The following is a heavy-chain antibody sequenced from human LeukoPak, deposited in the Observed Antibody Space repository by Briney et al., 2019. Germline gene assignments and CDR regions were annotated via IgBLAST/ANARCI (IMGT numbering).Heavy chain of an antibody. CDR2: IYYSGST. CDR1: GGSISSYY. Sequence: SGTLSLTCTVSGGSISSYYWSWIRQPPGKGLEWIGYIYYSGSTNYNPSLKSRVTISVDTSKNQFSLKLSSVTAADTAVYYCARDQAYYDILTGYRPDAFDIWGQGTMVTVSS. J-gene: IGHJ3*02. V-gene: IGHV4-59*01. CDR3: ARDQAYYDILTGYRPDAFDI. D-gene: IGHD3-9*01.